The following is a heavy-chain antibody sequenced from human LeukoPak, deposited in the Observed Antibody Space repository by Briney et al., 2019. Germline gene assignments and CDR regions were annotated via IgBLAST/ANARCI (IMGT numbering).Heavy chain of an antibody. J-gene: IGHJ6*03. CDR3: ARAGQIQNYYMDV. CDR2: VIPIFGTA. CDR1: GGTFSSYA. Sequence: GASVKVSCKASGGTFSSYAMSWVRQAPGQGLEWMGGVIPIFGTANYAQKFQGRVTITTDESTSTAYMELSSLRSEDTAVYYCARAGQIQNYYMDVWGKGTTVTVSS. D-gene: IGHD1-1*01. V-gene: IGHV1-69*05.